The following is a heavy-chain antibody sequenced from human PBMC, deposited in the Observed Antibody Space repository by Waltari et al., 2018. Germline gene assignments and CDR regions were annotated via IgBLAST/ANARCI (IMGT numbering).Heavy chain of an antibody. CDR3: ARITRGGYSYGFRSWYFDL. J-gene: IGHJ2*01. V-gene: IGHV4-34*01. CDR2: INHSGST. CDR1: GGSFSGHY. Sequence: QVQLQQGGAGLLKPAETLSLTCAVDGGSFSGHYWSWIREPPGKGLEWIGEINHSGSTNYNPSLKSRVTISVDTSKNQFSLKLSSVTAADTAVYYCARITRGGYSYGFRSWYFDLWGRGTLVTVSS. D-gene: IGHD5-18*01.